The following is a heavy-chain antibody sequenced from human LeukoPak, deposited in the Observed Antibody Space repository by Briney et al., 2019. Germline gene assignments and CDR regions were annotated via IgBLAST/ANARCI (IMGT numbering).Heavy chain of an antibody. J-gene: IGHJ4*02. CDR2: INHSGST. D-gene: IGHD3-10*01. CDR1: GGSFSGYY. CDR3: ARGPRGGGLDY. V-gene: IGHV4-34*01. Sequence: PSETLSLTCAVYGGSFSGYYWSWFRQPPGKGLEWIGEINHSGSTNYNPSLKSRVTISVDTSKNQFSLKLSSVTAADTAVYYCARGPRGGGLDYWGQGTLVTVSS.